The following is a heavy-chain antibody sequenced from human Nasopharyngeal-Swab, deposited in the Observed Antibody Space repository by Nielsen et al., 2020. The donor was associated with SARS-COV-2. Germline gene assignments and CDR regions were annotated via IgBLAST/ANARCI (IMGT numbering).Heavy chain of an antibody. D-gene: IGHD2-2*01. CDR2: ISGSGGST. J-gene: IGHJ4*02. CDR1: RFTFSSYA. V-gene: IGHV3-23*01. Sequence: GESLKISCAASRFTFSSYAMGWVRQAPGKGLEWVSAISGSGGSTYYADSVKGRFTISRDNSKNTLYLQMNSLRAEDTAVYYCAKRPYCGSNSCYYYFDYWGQGTLVTVSS. CDR3: AKRPYCGSNSCYYYFDY.